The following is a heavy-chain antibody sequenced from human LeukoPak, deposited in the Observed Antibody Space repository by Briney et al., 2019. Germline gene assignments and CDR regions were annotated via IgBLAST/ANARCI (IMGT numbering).Heavy chain of an antibody. CDR2: ISGSGGST. CDR1: GFTFDDYG. Sequence: GGSLRLSCAASGFTFDDYGMSWVRQAPGKGLEWVSAISGSGGSTYYADSVKGRFTISRDNAKNTLYLQMSSLRAEDTAVYYCARGGGYGVKIDYWGQGTLVTVSS. D-gene: IGHD3-10*01. V-gene: IGHV3-23*01. CDR3: ARGGGYGVKIDY. J-gene: IGHJ4*02.